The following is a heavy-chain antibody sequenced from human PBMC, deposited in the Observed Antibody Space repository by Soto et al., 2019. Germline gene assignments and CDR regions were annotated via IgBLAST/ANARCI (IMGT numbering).Heavy chain of an antibody. D-gene: IGHD7-27*01. CDR2: IYYSGST. J-gene: IGHJ6*02. V-gene: IGHV4-31*03. Sequence: SETLSLTCTVSGGSISSGGYYWSWIRQHPGKGLEWIGYIYYSGSTYYNPSLKSRVTISVDTSKNQFSLKLSSVTAADTAVYYCARDFKLTDDYYYYYGMDVWGQGTTVTVSS. CDR3: ARDFKLTDDYYYYYGMDV. CDR1: GGSISSGGYY.